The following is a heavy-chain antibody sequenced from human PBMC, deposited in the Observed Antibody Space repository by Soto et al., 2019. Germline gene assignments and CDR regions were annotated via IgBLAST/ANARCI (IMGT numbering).Heavy chain of an antibody. Sequence: PETLSLTCTVSGGSISSSSYYWGWIRQPPGKGLEWIGSIYYSGSTYYNPSPKSRVTISVDTSKNQFSLKLSSVTAADTAVYYCARHTWAGGFYDSSGYPTPGLFDYWGQGTLVTVSS. CDR2: IYYSGST. J-gene: IGHJ4*02. CDR1: GGSISSSSYY. D-gene: IGHD3-22*01. V-gene: IGHV4-39*01. CDR3: ARHTWAGGFYDSSGYPTPGLFDY.